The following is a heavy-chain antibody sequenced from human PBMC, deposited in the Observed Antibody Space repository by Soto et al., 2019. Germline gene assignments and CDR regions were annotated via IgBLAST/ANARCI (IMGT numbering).Heavy chain of an antibody. J-gene: IGHJ6*02. V-gene: IGHV1-69*06. D-gene: IGHD1-7*01. Sequence: EASVKVSCKAPGVTFSRYSLSWVRQAPLQGPEWMGGIIPIFGTANYAQKLQGRVTITADKSTSTAYMELSSMRSEDTAVYYCARETGITGTTMWYRAYYYGMDVWGQGTTVTVSS. CDR3: ARETGITGTTMWYRAYYYGMDV. CDR2: IIPIFGTA. CDR1: GVTFSRYS.